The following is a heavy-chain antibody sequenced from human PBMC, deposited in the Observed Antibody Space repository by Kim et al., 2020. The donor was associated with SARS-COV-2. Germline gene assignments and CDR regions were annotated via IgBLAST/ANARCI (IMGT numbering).Heavy chain of an antibody. D-gene: IGHD1-26*01. CDR3: AGFNSGSSPAADY. CDR1: GGTFSSYA. J-gene: IGHJ4*02. V-gene: IGHV1-69*13. CDR2: IIPIFGTA. Sequence: SVKVSCKASGGTFSSYAISWVRQAPGQGLEWMGGIIPIFGTANYAQKFQGRVTITADESTSTAYMELSSLRSEDTAVYYCAGFNSGSSPAADYWGQGTLVTVSS.